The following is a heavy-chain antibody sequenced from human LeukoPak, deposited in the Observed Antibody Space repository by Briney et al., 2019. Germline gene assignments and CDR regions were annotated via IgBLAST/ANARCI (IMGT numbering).Heavy chain of an antibody. J-gene: IGHJ4*02. D-gene: IGHD4-17*01. V-gene: IGHV3-48*01. CDR3: ARDSVTTAFDY. CDR2: ITGGSRTT. Sequence: GGSLRPSCTASGFTFSTYDMNWVRQAPGKGLEWVSCITGGSRTTYYTDSVKGRFTIFRDNAKNSLYLQMNSLRAEDTAVYYCARDSVTTAFDYWGQGTLVTVSS. CDR1: GFTFSTYD.